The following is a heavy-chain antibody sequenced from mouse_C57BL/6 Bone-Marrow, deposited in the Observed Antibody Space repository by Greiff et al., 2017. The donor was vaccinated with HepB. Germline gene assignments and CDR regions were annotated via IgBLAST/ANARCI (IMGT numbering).Heavy chain of an antibody. D-gene: IGHD2-3*01. CDR2: IYWDDDK. J-gene: IGHJ4*01. CDR3: ARRVRDDGYYGAMDY. CDR1: GFSLSTSGMG. Sequence: VKLVESGPGILQSSQTLSLTCSFSGFSLSTSGMGVSWIRQPSGKGLEWLAHIYWDDDKRYNPSLKSRLTISKDTSRNQVFLKITSVDTADTATYYCARRVRDDGYYGAMDYWGQGTSVTVSS. V-gene: IGHV8-12*01.